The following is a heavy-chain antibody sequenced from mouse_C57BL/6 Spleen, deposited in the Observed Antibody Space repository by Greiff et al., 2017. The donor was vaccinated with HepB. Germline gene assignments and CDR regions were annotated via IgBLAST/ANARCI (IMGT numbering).Heavy chain of an antibody. D-gene: IGHD1-3*01. CDR3: ARQGVGAMDY. Sequence: VQLQESGAELVRPGTSVKVSCKASGYAFTNYLIEWVKQRPGQGLEWIGVINPGSGGTNYNEKFKGKATLTADKSSSTAYMQLSSLTSEDSAVYFCARQGVGAMDYWGQGTSVTVSS. J-gene: IGHJ4*01. CDR1: GYAFTNYL. V-gene: IGHV1-54*01. CDR2: INPGSGGT.